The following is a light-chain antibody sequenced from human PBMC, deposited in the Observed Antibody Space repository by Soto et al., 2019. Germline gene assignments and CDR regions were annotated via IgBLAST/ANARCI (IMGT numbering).Light chain of an antibody. J-gene: IGLJ1*01. V-gene: IGLV2-18*02. Sequence: QSALTQPPSVSGSPGQSVTISCTGASSDVGSYNRVSWYQQFPATAPKLLIYEVSNRPSGVPDRFSGSKSGNTASLTISGLQAEDEADYYCSSYTSSSTYVFGTGTTLTVL. CDR3: SSYTSSSTYV. CDR1: SSDVGSYNR. CDR2: EVS.